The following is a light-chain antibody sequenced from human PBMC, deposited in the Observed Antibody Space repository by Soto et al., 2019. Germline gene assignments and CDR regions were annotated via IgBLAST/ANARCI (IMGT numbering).Light chain of an antibody. Sequence: DIQMTQSPSSLSASVGDRVTISCRASHSINTYVNWYLQKPGKAPDLLIYGASTLLSGVPSRFGGGGSGRHFTLNISGLHLEDFGTCYWQQNHRVPLTFGQGTRLEIK. CDR2: GAS. V-gene: IGKV1-39*01. CDR3: QQNHRVPLT. J-gene: IGKJ5*01. CDR1: HSINTY.